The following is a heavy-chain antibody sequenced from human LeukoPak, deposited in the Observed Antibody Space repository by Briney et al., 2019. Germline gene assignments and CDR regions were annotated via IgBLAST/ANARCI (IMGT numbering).Heavy chain of an antibody. CDR2: ISGSGGST. CDR1: GFTFGSYA. V-gene: IGHV3-23*01. Sequence: GGSLRLSCAASGFTFGSYAMSWVRQAPGKGLEWVSAISGSGGSTYYADSVKGRFTISRDNSKNTLYLQMNSLRAEDTAVYYCAKDRDSSSWYPLYYYFDYWGQGTLVTVSS. CDR3: AKDRDSSSWYPLYYYFDY. J-gene: IGHJ4*02. D-gene: IGHD6-13*01.